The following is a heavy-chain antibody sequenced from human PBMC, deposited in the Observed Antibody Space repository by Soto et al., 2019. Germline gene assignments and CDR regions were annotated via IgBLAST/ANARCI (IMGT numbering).Heavy chain of an antibody. J-gene: IGHJ4*02. D-gene: IGHD5-12*01. CDR1: GFTFSSHG. CDR3: ARPYTATILSGLNS. Sequence: EVQLVESGGGLVQPGGSLRLSCAASGFTFSSHGMHWVRQAPGKGLVWVSRINSDGTSTNYADSVKGRFTISRDNAKNLMYLQINSLRGEDTAVYQGARPYTATILSGLNSWGQGTLVSVSS. V-gene: IGHV3-74*01. CDR2: INSDGTST.